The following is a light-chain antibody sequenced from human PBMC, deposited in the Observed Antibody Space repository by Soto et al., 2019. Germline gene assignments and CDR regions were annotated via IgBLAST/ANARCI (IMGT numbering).Light chain of an antibody. Sequence: DIQMTQSPSSLSASVGDRVTITCRASQSISRYLNWYQQKPGKAPKILIYAASSLQSGFPSRFSGSGSGTYFTLTISSRQPEYFATYYCHHSYSTPPVTFGQETRLKIE. CDR1: QSISRY. CDR2: AAS. J-gene: IGKJ5*01. V-gene: IGKV1-39*01. CDR3: HHSYSTPPVT.